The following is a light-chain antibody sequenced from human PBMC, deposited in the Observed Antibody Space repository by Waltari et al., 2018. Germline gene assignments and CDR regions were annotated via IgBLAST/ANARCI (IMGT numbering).Light chain of an antibody. CDR2: GAS. J-gene: IGKJ4*01. V-gene: IGKV1-9*01. CDR3: KQLKGYRLT. Sequence: IQLTPSPPSLSASVGDRVPLTCRASQGISSHLAWYQQKPGKAPKLLTYGASTLQSGVPSRFSGSGSGTDFTLTISSLQPKEFATYYCKQLKGYRLTLGRGTKV. CDR1: QGISSH.